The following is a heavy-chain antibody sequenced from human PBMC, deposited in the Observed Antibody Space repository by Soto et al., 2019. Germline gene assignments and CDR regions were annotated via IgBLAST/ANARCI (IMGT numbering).Heavy chain of an antibody. J-gene: IGHJ6*02. CDR1: GFTFSTYN. CDR2: INSPSSYI. CDR3: ARMGGSDDYYYYYGMVV. D-gene: IGHD1-26*01. V-gene: IGHV3-21*01. Sequence: EVQLVESGGGLVKPGGSLTLSCTASGFTFSTYNMNWVRQAPGKGLEWVSSINSPSSYIYYADSVKGRFNISRDNAKNSLFLQMSSLRAEDSAVYYCARMGGSDDYYYYYGMVVWGQGTAVTVSS.